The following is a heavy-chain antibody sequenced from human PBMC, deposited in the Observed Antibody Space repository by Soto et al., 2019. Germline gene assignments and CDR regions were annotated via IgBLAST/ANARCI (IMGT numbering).Heavy chain of an antibody. CDR2: MNDDGSTI. CDR1: GFTFSSSW. D-gene: IGHD3-22*01. Sequence: VGSLRLSCAASGFTFSSSWMHWVRQAPGKGLVWVSRMNDDGSTITYADSVKGRFTISRDNAKNSLHLQMNSLRAEDTALYYCAKDVGSYYYDTSAYHYDYWGRGTQVTVSS. V-gene: IGHV3-74*01. CDR3: AKDVGSYYYDTSAYHYDY. J-gene: IGHJ4*02.